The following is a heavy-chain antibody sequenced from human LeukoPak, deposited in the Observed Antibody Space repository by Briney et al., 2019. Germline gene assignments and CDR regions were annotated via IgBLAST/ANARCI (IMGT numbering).Heavy chain of an antibody. CDR2: ISYDGSNK. CDR1: GFTFSSYG. Sequence: GGSLRLSCAASGFTFSSYGMHWVRQAPGKGLEWVAVISYDGSNKYYADSVKGRFTISRDDSKNTLYLQMNSLKAEDTAVYYCAKVGYDSSGYYGAHWFGRYYYYYGMDVWGQGTTVTVSS. V-gene: IGHV3-30*18. J-gene: IGHJ6*02. D-gene: IGHD3-22*01. CDR3: AKVGYDSSGYYGAHWFGRYYYYYGMDV.